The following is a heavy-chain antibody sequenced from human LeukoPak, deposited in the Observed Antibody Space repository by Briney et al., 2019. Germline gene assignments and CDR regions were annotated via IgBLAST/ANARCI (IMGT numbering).Heavy chain of an antibody. CDR3: ARAASGYDRYYFDY. CDR2: ISAYNGNT. Sequence: ASVKVSCKASGHTFTSYGISWVRQAPGQGLEWMGWISAYNGNTNYAQKLQGRVTMTTDTSTSTAYMELRSLRSDDTAVYYCARAASGYDRYYFDYWGQGTLVTVSS. D-gene: IGHD5-12*01. V-gene: IGHV1-18*01. CDR1: GHTFTSYG. J-gene: IGHJ4*02.